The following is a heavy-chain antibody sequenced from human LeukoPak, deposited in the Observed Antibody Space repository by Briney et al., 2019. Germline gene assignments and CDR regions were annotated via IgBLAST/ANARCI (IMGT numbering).Heavy chain of an antibody. V-gene: IGHV3-23*01. CDR2: ISGSGYST. CDR3: ARGGKDIVVVPAI. Sequence: GGSLRLSCAASGFTFSSYAMSWVRQAPGKGLEWVSAISGSGYSTYYADSVKGRFTISRDNSKNTLYLQMNGLRAEDTAVYYCARGGKDIVVVPAIWGQGTMVTVSS. D-gene: IGHD2-2*01. J-gene: IGHJ3*02. CDR1: GFTFSSYA.